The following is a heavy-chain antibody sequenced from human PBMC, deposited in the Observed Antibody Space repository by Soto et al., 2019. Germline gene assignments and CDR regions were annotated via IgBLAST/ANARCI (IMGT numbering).Heavy chain of an antibody. CDR1: GFTFSSYA. J-gene: IGHJ4*02. Sequence: PGGSLRLSCVASGFTFSSYAMTWVRQAPGKGLEWVSAISGGDGSPSYADSVKGRFTISRDNSKNTLYLQMNSLRAEDTAVYYCAKGALRYFDWPSAYYFDYWGQGTLVTVSS. CDR2: ISGGDGSP. CDR3: AKGALRYFDWPSAYYFDY. V-gene: IGHV3-23*01. D-gene: IGHD3-9*01.